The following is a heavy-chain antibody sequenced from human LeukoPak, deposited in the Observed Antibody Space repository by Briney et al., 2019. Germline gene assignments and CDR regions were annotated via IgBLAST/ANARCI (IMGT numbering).Heavy chain of an antibody. D-gene: IGHD1-14*01. Sequence: PGESLKISCKVSGYTFTHNWIGWVRQKPGRGLEWLGVIFPADSNTAYNSSFRGQVTISVDKSIDIAYLQWGSLKASDSAIYYCARHGATGTWSDFDYWGQGTVVTVSS. CDR1: GYTFTHNW. V-gene: IGHV5-51*01. CDR2: IFPADSNT. CDR3: ARHGATGTWSDFDY. J-gene: IGHJ4*02.